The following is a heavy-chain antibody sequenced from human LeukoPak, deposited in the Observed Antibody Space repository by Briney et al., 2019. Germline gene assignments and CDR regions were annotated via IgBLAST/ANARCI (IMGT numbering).Heavy chain of an antibody. CDR2: ISSSGSTI. V-gene: IGHV3-21*04. CDR1: GFTFSSYG. D-gene: IGHD3-22*01. J-gene: IGHJ4*02. CDR3: ASGAYYYDSSGYTGFGY. Sequence: PGGSLRLSCAASGFTFSSYGMSWVRQAPGKGLEWVSAISSSGSTIYYADSVKGRFTISRDNAKNSLYLQMNSLRAEDTAVYYCASGAYYYDSSGYTGFGYWGQGTLVTVSS.